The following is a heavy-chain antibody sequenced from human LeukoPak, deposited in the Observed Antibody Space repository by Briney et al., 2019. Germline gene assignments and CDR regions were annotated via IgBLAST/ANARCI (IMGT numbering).Heavy chain of an antibody. J-gene: IGHJ4*02. CDR1: GGSISSSSYY. Sequence: SETLSLTCTVSGGSISSSSYYWGWIRQPPGKGLEWIGSIYYSGSTYYNPSLKSRVTISVDTSKNQFSLKLSSVTAADTAVYYCARLGRIMITIGGVIGRAHFDYWGQGTLVTVSS. V-gene: IGHV4-39*07. CDR2: IYYSGST. D-gene: IGHD3-16*02. CDR3: ARLGRIMITIGGVIGRAHFDY.